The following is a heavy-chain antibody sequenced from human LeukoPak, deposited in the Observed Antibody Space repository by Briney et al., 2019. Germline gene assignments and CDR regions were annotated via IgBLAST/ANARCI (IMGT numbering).Heavy chain of an antibody. Sequence: PSETLSLTCTVSGGSISSYYWSWIRQPPGKGLEWIGYIYYSGSTNYNPSLKSRVTISVDTSKNQFSLKLSSVTAADTAVYYCARVRYYYDSSGYYYWYFDLWGRGTLVTVSS. V-gene: IGHV4-59*01. CDR3: ARVRYYYDSSGYYYWYFDL. D-gene: IGHD3-22*01. CDR1: GGSISSYY. CDR2: IYYSGST. J-gene: IGHJ2*01.